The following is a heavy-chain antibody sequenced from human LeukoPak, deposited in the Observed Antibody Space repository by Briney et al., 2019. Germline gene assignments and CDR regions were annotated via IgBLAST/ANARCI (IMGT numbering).Heavy chain of an antibody. D-gene: IGHD4-11*01. J-gene: IGHJ2*01. V-gene: IGHV1-2*02. CDR3: ARGGPSPTTVTSNWYFDL. CDR1: GYTFTDYY. Sequence: ASVKVSCKASGYTFTDYYMHWVRQAPGQGLEWMGWIDPNSGGTKYAQRFQGRVTMTRDTSITTACMELSRLRSDDTAVYYCARGGPSPTTVTSNWYFDLWGRGTLVTASS. CDR2: IDPNSGGT.